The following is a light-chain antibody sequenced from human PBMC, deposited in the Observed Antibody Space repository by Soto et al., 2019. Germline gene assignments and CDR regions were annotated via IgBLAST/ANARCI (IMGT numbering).Light chain of an antibody. J-gene: IGKJ2*01. CDR2: GAS. CDR3: QQYGSPPHT. V-gene: IGKV3-20*01. Sequence: EIVLTQSPGTLSLSPGERATLSCRASQSVNSNCLAWYQQKPGQAPRLLIYGASSRATGIPDRFSGSGSGTDFTLTISRLEPEDFAVYYCQQYGSPPHTFGQGTKLEIK. CDR1: QSVNSNC.